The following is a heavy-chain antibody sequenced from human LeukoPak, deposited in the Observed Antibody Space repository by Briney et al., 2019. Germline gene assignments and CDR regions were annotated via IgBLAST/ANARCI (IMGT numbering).Heavy chain of an antibody. J-gene: IGHJ4*02. D-gene: IGHD3-10*01. CDR2: IYSGGST. CDR1: EFSVGSNY. V-gene: IGHV3-66*01. Sequence: GGSLRLSCAASEFSVGSNYMTWVRQAPGKGLEWVSLIYSGGSTYYADSVKGRFTISRDNSKNTLYLQMNSLRAEDTALYYCARDLHYGSADYWGQGTLVTVSS. CDR3: ARDLHYGSADY.